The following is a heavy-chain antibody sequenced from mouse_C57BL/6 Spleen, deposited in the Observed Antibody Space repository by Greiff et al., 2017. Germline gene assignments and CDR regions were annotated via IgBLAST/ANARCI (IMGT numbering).Heavy chain of an antibody. D-gene: IGHD1-1*01. CDR2: IYPRSGNT. Sequence: QVQLKQSGAELARPGASVKLSCKASGYTFTSYGISWVKQRTGQGLEWIGEIYPRSGNTYYNEKFKGKATLTADKSSSTAYMELRSLTSEDSAVYFCARPLDYGSSYPWFAYWGQGTLVTVSA. CDR3: ARPLDYGSSYPWFAY. V-gene: IGHV1-81*01. CDR1: GYTFTSYG. J-gene: IGHJ3*01.